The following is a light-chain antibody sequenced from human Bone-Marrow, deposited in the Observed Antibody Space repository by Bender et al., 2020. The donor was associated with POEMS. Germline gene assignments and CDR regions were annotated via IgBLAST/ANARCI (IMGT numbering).Light chain of an antibody. Sequence: SYEVTQPPSVSVSPGQTASITCSGDDLGDKYVAWYQQKPGQSPVLVIYQDTKRPSGIPERFSGSNSGNTATLTISGTQALDEADNYWQAWDTYSVILGGGTKWTVL. CDR1: DLGDKY. CDR2: QDT. V-gene: IGLV3-1*01. CDR3: QAWDTYSVI. J-gene: IGLJ2*01.